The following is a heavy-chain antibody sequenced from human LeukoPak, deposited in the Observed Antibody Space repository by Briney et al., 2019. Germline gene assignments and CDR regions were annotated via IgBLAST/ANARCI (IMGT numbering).Heavy chain of an antibody. V-gene: IGHV4-34*01. CDR1: GGSFSGYY. CDR2: INHSGST. D-gene: IGHD3-22*01. CDR3: ARGPDYSDSSGYYPI. J-gene: IGHJ4*02. Sequence: SETLSLTCAVYGGSFSGYYWSWIRQPSGKGLEWIGEINHSGSTNYNPSLKSRVTISVDTSKNQFSLRLSSVTAADTAVYYCARGPDYSDSSGYYPIWGQGSLVTDSS.